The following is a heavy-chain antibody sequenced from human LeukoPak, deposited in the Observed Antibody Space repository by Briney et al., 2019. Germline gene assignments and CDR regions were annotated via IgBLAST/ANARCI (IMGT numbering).Heavy chain of an antibody. D-gene: IGHD3-22*01. J-gene: IGHJ4*02. V-gene: IGHV3-11*04. Sequence: GGSLRLSCAASGFTFSDHYMSWIRQAPGKGLEWASYISSSGSTIYYADSVKGRFTISRDNAKNSLYLQMNSLRAEDTAVYYCARDRNYYDSSGYHRVDYWGQGTLVTVSS. CDR3: ARDRNYYDSSGYHRVDY. CDR1: GFTFSDHY. CDR2: ISSSGSTI.